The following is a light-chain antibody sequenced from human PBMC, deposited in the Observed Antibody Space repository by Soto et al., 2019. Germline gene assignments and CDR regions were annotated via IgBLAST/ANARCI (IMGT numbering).Light chain of an antibody. CDR1: QSVSNN. Sequence: EIGMTQSPATLSVSPGEKATLSCRASQSVSNNLAWFQQKPGQAPRLLIHGATTRATGIPARFSGSGSGTEFTLTISSLQSEDFAVYYCQQYNNWPRPFGQGTKVDIK. J-gene: IGKJ1*01. V-gene: IGKV3-15*01. CDR3: QQYNNWPRP. CDR2: GAT.